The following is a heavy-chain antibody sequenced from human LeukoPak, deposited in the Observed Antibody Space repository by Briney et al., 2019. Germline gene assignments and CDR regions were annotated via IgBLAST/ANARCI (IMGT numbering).Heavy chain of an antibody. J-gene: IGHJ4*02. V-gene: IGHV3-23*01. CDR3: AKDGGLWVSAHWGDS. D-gene: IGHD7-27*01. Sequence: PGGSLRLSCAASGVTLSSYAMSWARQAPGKGLEWVSTITTSDGNTYYADSVKGRFTVSRDNSKNTLFLQMNSLGAEDTAVYYCAKDGGLWVSAHWGDSWGRGTLVTVSS. CDR2: ITTSDGNT. CDR1: GVTLSSYA.